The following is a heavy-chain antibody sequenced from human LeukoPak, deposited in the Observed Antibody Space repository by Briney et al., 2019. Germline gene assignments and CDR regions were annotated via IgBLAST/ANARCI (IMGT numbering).Heavy chain of an antibody. D-gene: IGHD4-17*01. J-gene: IGHJ3*02. Sequence: QAGGSLRLSCAASGFTFSSYGMHWVRQAPGKGLEWVAVISYDGSDKYYADSVKGRFTISRDNSKNTLYLQMNSLRAEDTAVYYCAKRDRTVTHAFDIWGQGTMVTVSS. CDR2: ISYDGSDK. CDR3: AKRDRTVTHAFDI. V-gene: IGHV3-30*18. CDR1: GFTFSSYG.